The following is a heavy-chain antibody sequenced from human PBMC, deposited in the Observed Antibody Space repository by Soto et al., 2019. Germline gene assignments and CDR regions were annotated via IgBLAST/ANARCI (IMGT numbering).Heavy chain of an antibody. J-gene: IGHJ4*02. Sequence: GGALRLSCAASGFTFSSYAMSWVRQARGKGLDWLSAISGSGGDTYYAESVRSRFTISRVNSKNTLYLQLNSLRPVDAAVIYFAKDPNSDFPDYWGQGTLVTVSS. CDR3: AKDPNSDFPDY. V-gene: IGHV3-23*01. CDR2: ISGSGGDT. D-gene: IGHD4-4*01. CDR1: GFTFSSYA.